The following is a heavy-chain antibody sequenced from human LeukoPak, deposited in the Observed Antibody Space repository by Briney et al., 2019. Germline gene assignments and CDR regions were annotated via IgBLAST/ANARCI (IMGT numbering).Heavy chain of an antibody. CDR2: ISSSTNTI. D-gene: IGHD3-16*01. V-gene: IGHV3-48*04. Sequence: GGSLRLSCAASGFTVSSNFLNWVRQAPGKGLEWLSCISSSTNTIYYADSVKGRFTISRDNAKNSLYLQMNGLGAEDMAVYYCARELNGYGYYFFDYWGPGTLVTVSS. CDR3: ARELNGYGYYFFDY. J-gene: IGHJ4*02. CDR1: GFTVSSNF.